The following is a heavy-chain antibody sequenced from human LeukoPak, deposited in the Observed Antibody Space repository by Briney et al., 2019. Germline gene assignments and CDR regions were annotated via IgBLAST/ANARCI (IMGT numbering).Heavy chain of an antibody. D-gene: IGHD3-22*01. J-gene: IGHJ4*02. CDR3: ARVQARGSGYYPSPLDY. V-gene: IGHV1-18*01. CDR1: GYTFTSCG. CDR2: ISAYNGNT. Sequence: ASVKVSCKASGYTFTSCGFSWVRQAPGQGLEWMGWISAYNGNTNYAQKLQGRVTMTTDTSTSTAYMELRSLRSDDTAVYYCARVQARGSGYYPSPLDYWGQGTLVTVSS.